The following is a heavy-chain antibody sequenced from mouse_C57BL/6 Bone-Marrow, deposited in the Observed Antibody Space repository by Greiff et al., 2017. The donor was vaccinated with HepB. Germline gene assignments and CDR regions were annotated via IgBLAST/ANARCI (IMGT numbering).Heavy chain of an antibody. V-gene: IGHV14-2*01. J-gene: IGHJ3*01. Sequence: EVNLVESGAELVKPGASVKLSCTASGFNIKDYYMHWVKQRTEQGLEWIGRIDPEDGETKYAPKFQGKATITADTSSNTAYLQLSSLTSEDTAVYYCARVTTVVAPIAYWGQGTLVTVSA. CDR1: GFNIKDYY. CDR2: IDPEDGET. CDR3: ARVTTVVAPIAY. D-gene: IGHD1-1*01.